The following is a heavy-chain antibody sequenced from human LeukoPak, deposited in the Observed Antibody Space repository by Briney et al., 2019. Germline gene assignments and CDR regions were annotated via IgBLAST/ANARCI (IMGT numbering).Heavy chain of an antibody. CDR1: GGSISSTNYY. CDR2: IYYSGSS. V-gene: IGHV4-39*07. CDR3: ARRLLPAAKRRKSGWFDP. J-gene: IGHJ5*02. Sequence: SETLSLTCTVSGGSISSTNYYWGWLRPPPGMGLEWIGSIYYSGSSYYNPSLKRRATISVNTSKNQFSLKLSSVTAADTAVYYCARRLLPAAKRRKSGWFDPWGQGTLVTVSS. D-gene: IGHD2-2*01.